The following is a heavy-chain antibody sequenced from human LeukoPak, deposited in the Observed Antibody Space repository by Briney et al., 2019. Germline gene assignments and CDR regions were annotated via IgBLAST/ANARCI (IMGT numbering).Heavy chain of an antibody. CDR1: GCTFSTYV. CDR3: SRNSGTYRGYGMDV. Sequence: GGSLRLSCAASGCTFSTYVMSWVRQAPGKGLEWVGFIRTKGLGETAEYAASVKDRFTISRDDSNNIAYLHMNSLKTEDTAVYYCSRNSGTYRGYGMDVWGQGTPVTVSS. J-gene: IGHJ6*02. D-gene: IGHD1-26*01. V-gene: IGHV3-49*04. CDR2: IRTKGLGETA.